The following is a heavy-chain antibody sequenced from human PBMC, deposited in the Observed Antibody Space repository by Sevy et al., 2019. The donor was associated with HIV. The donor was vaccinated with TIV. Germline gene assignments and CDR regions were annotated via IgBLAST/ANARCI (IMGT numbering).Heavy chain of an antibody. V-gene: IGHV3-33*01. D-gene: IGHD3-22*01. CDR1: GFTFSNYA. CDR2: IWSDGAYQ. J-gene: IGHJ4*02. CDR3: ARGRYYYDNAAYYALDS. Sequence: GGSLRLSCAATGFTFSNYAMHWVRQAPGKGMEWVAIIWSDGAYQYHGDSVKGRFTISRDNSKNTLYLQMNNVRVEDTAVYYCARGRYYYDNAAYYALDSWGQGTLATVSS.